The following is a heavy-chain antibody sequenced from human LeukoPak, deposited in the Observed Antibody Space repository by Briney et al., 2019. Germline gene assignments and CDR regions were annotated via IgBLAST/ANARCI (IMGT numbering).Heavy chain of an antibody. J-gene: IGHJ4*02. CDR1: GYTFTSYG. V-gene: IGHV1-46*01. CDR3: VRAIFGVVNTLHGFDY. CDR2: INPSGGST. Sequence: ASVKVSCKASGYTFTSYGISWVRQAPGQGLEWMGIINPSGGSTSYAQKFQGRVTMTRDMSTSTVYMELSSLRSEDTAVYYCVRAIFGVVNTLHGFDYWGQGTLVTVSS. D-gene: IGHD3-3*01.